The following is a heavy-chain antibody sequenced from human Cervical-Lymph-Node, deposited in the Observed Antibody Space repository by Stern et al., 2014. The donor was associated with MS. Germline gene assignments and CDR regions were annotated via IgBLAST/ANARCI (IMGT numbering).Heavy chain of an antibody. CDR2: IIPIFGTP. CDR1: GGTFSTQA. D-gene: IGHD4-17*01. CDR3: ATPSTVTVGGMDV. V-gene: IGHV1-69*01. Sequence: VQLEESGAEMKKPGSSVKVSCKASGGTFSTQAINWVRQAPGQGLEWVGGIIPIFGTPNYAQKVQDRVTLAADDSTSTAYMDLSSLRSEDTAVYYCATPSTVTVGGMDVWGQGTTVTVSS. J-gene: IGHJ6*02.